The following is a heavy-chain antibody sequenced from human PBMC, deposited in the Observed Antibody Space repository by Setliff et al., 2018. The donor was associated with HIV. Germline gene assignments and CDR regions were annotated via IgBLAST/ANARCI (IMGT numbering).Heavy chain of an antibody. CDR2: ISYSGST. CDR3: ARHRQGLTGRTPGYYMDV. J-gene: IGHJ6*03. D-gene: IGHD3-9*01. V-gene: IGHV4-39*01. Sequence: PSETLSLTCNVSGGSFSNSYYFWGWIRQPPGKGLEWTGSISYSGSTYYNPSLKSRVTMSVDPSKNQFSLKLSSVTAADTAVYYCARHRQGLTGRTPGYYMDVWGKGTTVTVSS. CDR1: GGSFSNSYYF.